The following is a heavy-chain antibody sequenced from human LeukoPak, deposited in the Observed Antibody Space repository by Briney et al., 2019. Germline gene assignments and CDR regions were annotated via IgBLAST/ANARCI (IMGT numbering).Heavy chain of an antibody. D-gene: IGHD4-17*01. CDR2: IKQDGSEK. V-gene: IGHV3-7*05. CDR3: ARIGRDYGDYFDY. J-gene: IGHJ4*02. Sequence: QPGGSLGLSCAASGFTFNTFWMTWLRQAPGKGPEWVANIKQDGSEKDYLDSVKGRFTISRDNARNSLYLQMNSLWAEDTAVYYCARIGRDYGDYFDYWGQGTLVTVSS. CDR1: GFTFNTFW.